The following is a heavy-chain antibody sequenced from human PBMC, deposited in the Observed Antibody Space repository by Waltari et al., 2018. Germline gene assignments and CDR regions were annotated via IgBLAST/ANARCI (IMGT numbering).Heavy chain of an antibody. V-gene: IGHV4-34*01. D-gene: IGHD3-3*01. Sequence: QVQLQQWGAGLLKPSETLSLTCSVSGASFTSYYWGWVLHVPGKGLEWIGQIRHPGNTNYNPSLQSRVAISIDTSRNQFSLRVFSVTAADTGLYFCTRGGNYDFWSHSPFVDPWGQGTQVSVSS. CDR1: GASFTSYY. J-gene: IGHJ5*02. CDR2: IRHPGNT. CDR3: TRGGNYDFWSHSPFVDP.